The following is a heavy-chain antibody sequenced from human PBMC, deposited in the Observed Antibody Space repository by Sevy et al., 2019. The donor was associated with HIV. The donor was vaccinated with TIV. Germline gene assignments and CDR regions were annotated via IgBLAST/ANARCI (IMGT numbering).Heavy chain of an antibody. CDR3: ARDRAGIAVAGDYDAFDI. CDR1: GYTFTSYG. CDR2: ISAYNGNT. J-gene: IGHJ3*02. D-gene: IGHD6-19*01. Sequence: ASVKVSCKASGYTFTSYGISWVRQAPGQGLEWMGWISAYNGNTNYAQKLQGRVTMTTDTSTCTAYMELRSLRSDDTAVYYCARDRAGIAVAGDYDAFDIWDQGTMVTVSS. V-gene: IGHV1-18*04.